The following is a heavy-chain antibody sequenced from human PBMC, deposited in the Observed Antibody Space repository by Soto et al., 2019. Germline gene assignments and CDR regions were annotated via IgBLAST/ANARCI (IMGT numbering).Heavy chain of an antibody. Sequence: QAQLVQSGAEVKKPGASVKVSCKASGYTFYSHSISWVRQAPGQGLEWMGRINGDYGNTQYAQKFRGRVTMTTDTSTTTVYMELTNLRSDETAVYYCARCIQVDDYYGMDVWGQGTTVTVSS. CDR2: INGDYGNT. V-gene: IGHV1-18*01. CDR1: GYTFYSHS. CDR3: ARCIQVDDYYGMDV. J-gene: IGHJ6*02. D-gene: IGHD5-18*01.